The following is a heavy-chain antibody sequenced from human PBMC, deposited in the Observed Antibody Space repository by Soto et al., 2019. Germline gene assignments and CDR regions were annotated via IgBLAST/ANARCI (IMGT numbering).Heavy chain of an antibody. CDR2: IYHSGST. D-gene: IGHD5-12*01. CDR3: ARTEVATIHFNTYYFDY. CDR1: GGSISSYY. J-gene: IGHJ4*02. V-gene: IGHV4-59*08. Sequence: PSETLSLTCTVSGGSISSYYWSWIRQPPGKGLEWIGYIYHSGSTNYNPSLKSRVTISVDTSKNQFSLKLSSVTAADTAVYYCARTEVATIHFNTYYFDYWGQGTLVTVSS.